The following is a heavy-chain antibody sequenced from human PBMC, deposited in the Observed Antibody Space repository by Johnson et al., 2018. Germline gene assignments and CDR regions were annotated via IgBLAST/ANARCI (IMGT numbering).Heavy chain of an antibody. V-gene: IGHV3-72*01. CDR2: IRNKANSYRT. CDR1: GFTFSGYH. CDR3: ARLPYSGMLRSDFDI. D-gene: IGHD1-26*01. J-gene: IGHJ3*02. Sequence: VQLVESGGGLVQPGGSLRLSCVVSGFTFSGYHMDWVRQAPGTGLEWVGRIRNKANSYRTDYAASVRDRFTFSSDDSKNSLYLQMSRLETEDTAGYYCARLPYSGMLRSDFDIWGPGTTVTVSS.